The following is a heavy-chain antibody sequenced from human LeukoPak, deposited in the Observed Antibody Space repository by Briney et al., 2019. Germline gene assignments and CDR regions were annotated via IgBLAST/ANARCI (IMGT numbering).Heavy chain of an antibody. CDR1: GFIYSYYL. Sequence: GGSVTHSCLASGFIYSYYLMTWVRQAPGKGLEWVDNIKQEVSEKYYVDSVKVRFTISRDNAKTSLYLQMNSLRAEDTAVYYCARGHGWLDYWGQGTLVTVSS. CDR3: ARGHGWLDY. D-gene: IGHD2-15*01. CDR2: IKQEVSEK. J-gene: IGHJ4*02. V-gene: IGHV3-7*01.